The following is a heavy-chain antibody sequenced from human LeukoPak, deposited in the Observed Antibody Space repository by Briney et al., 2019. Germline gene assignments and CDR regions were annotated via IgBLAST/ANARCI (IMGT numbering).Heavy chain of an antibody. Sequence: ASVKVSCKASGYTFTDYFLHWVRQAPGQGLEWMGWINPNSGGTKYAQKFQGRVTMTRDTSISTAYMELSRLRSDDTAVYYCARARRITMIVVANYWFDPWGQGTLVTVSS. CDR2: INPNSGGT. D-gene: IGHD3-22*01. CDR3: ARARRITMIVVANYWFDP. V-gene: IGHV1-2*02. CDR1: GYTFTDYF. J-gene: IGHJ5*02.